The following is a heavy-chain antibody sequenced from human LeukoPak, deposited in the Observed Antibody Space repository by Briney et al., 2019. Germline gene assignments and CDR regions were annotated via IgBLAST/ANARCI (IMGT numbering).Heavy chain of an antibody. CDR2: INPNSGGT. Sequence: ASVKVSCKTSGYPFTNHGVSWVRQAPGQGLEWMGWINPNSGGTNYAQKFQGRVTMTRDTSISTAYMELSRLRSDDTAVYYCARDVDTAILYWGQGTLVTVSS. CDR3: ARDVDTAILY. J-gene: IGHJ4*02. D-gene: IGHD5-18*01. CDR1: GYPFTNHG. V-gene: IGHV1-2*02.